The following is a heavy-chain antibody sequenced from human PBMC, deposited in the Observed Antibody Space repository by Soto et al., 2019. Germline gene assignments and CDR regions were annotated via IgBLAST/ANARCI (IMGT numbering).Heavy chain of an antibody. Sequence: PSETLSLTCAVSGGSISSGGYSWSWIRQPPGKGLEWIGYIYHSGSTYYNPSLKSRVTISVDRSKNQFSLKLSPVTAADTAVYYCARAGYDILTGYYNWFDPWGQGTLVTVSS. CDR2: IYHSGST. D-gene: IGHD3-9*01. J-gene: IGHJ5*02. CDR3: ARAGYDILTGYYNWFDP. V-gene: IGHV4-30-2*01. CDR1: GGSISSGGYS.